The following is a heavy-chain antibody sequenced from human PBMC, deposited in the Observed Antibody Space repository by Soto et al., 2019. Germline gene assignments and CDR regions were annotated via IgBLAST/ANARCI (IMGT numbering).Heavy chain of an antibody. CDR1: GGTFSNYA. D-gene: IGHD3-3*01. CDR3: ARELFWSGPYYYGMDV. CDR2: IMPIFGTT. Sequence: QVQLVQSGAEVKKPGSSVKVSCKASGGTFSNYAISWVRQAPGQGLEWMGGIMPIFGTTNYAQKFQGRVTVTADESTSTAYMELSSLRSEDTAVYYCARELFWSGPYYYGMDVWGQGTTVTVSS. V-gene: IGHV1-69*01. J-gene: IGHJ6*02.